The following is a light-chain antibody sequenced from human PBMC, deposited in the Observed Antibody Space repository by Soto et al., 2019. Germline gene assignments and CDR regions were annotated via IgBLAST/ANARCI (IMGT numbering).Light chain of an antibody. CDR1: QSIPNS. V-gene: IGKV1-39*01. CDR2: ATS. J-gene: IGKJ1*01. Sequence: DIQLTQSPSSLSASIGDIVTITCRASQSIPNSLNWYQQKPGKAPKLLIYATSGLQSGVPSRFSGSGSGTDFTLTISSLQREDFAAYYCQQSFSSSWTVGQGTKV. CDR3: QQSFSSSWT.